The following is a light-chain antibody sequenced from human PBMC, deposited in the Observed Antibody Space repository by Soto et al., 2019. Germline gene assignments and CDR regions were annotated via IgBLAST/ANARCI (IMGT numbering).Light chain of an antibody. J-gene: IGLJ1*01. CDR3: CSYAGSYTYV. V-gene: IGLV2-11*01. Sequence: QSALTQPRSVSGSPGQSVTISCTGTSSDVGGYNSVSWYQQLPGRAPKLMIYDVSKWPSGVPDRFSGSKSGNTASLTISGLQAEDEADYYCCSYAGSYTYVFGAGTKVTV. CDR2: DVS. CDR1: SSDVGGYNS.